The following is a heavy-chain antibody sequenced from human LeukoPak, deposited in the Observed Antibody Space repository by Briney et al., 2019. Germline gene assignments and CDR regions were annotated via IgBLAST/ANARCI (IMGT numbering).Heavy chain of an antibody. CDR3: AREGYNPKVYRMDV. Sequence: PSGTLSLTCTVSGGSISSYYCSWIRQPPGKGLEWVGYIYYSGSTNYNTSLKSRVTTSVDTSKNQFTLKLSSVTAADTAVYYCAREGYNPKVYRMDVWGQGTTVTVSS. J-gene: IGHJ6*02. CDR1: GGSISSYY. D-gene: IGHD1-14*01. CDR2: IYYSGST. V-gene: IGHV4-59*01.